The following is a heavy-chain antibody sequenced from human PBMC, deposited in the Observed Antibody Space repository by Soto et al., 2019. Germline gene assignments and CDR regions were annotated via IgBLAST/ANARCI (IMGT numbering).Heavy chain of an antibody. CDR1: EFTFSKYW. J-gene: IGHJ4*02. CDR2: INQDGSER. D-gene: IGHD3-16*01. Sequence: EVQLVESGGGLVQPGGSLRLSCAASEFTFSKYWMTWVRQSPGKGLEWVANINQDGSERYYVDSVRGRFTISRDNAKNSLYLQMNSLGAEDTAVYYCVCGGNYFVYWGQGTLVTVSP. V-gene: IGHV3-7*01. CDR3: VCGGNYFVY.